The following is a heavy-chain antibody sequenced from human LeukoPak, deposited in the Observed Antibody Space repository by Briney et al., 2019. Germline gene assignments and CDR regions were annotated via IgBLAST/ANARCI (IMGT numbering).Heavy chain of an antibody. D-gene: IGHD1-26*01. CDR3: ASSPVGATDY. Sequence: SETLSLTCAVYGGSFSGYYWSWIRQPPGKGLEWIGEINHSGSTNYNPSLKSRVTISVDTSKNQFSLKLSSVTAADTAVYYCASSPVGATDYWGQGSLVTVSS. J-gene: IGHJ4*02. CDR1: GGSFSGYY. CDR2: INHSGST. V-gene: IGHV4-34*01.